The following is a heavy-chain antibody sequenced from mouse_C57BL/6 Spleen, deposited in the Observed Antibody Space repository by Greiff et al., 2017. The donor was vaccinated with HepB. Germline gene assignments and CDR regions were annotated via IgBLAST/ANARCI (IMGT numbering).Heavy chain of an antibody. D-gene: IGHD1-1*01. V-gene: IGHV2-2*01. Sequence: VKLVESGPGLVQPSQSLSITCTVSGFSLTSYGVHWVRQSPGKGLEWLGVIWSGGSTDYNAAFISRLSISKDNSKSQVFFKMNSLQADDTAIYYCAGSLLLRYLYAMDFWGQGTSVTVSS. J-gene: IGHJ4*01. CDR2: IWSGGST. CDR3: AGSLLLRYLYAMDF. CDR1: GFSLTSYG.